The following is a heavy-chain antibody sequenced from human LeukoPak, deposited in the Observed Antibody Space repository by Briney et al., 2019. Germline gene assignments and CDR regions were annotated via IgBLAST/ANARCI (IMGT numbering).Heavy chain of an antibody. CDR1: GGSFSGYY. D-gene: IGHD6-13*01. J-gene: IGHJ6*02. CDR3: ATGPIAAAGNYYYYGMDV. V-gene: IGHV4-34*01. CDR2: INHSGST. Sequence: PSETLSLTCAVYGGSFSGYYWSWIRQPPGKGLEWIGEINHSGSTNYNPSLKSRVTISVDTSKNQFSLKLSSVTAADTAVYYCATGPIAAAGNYYYYGMDVWGQGTTVTVSS.